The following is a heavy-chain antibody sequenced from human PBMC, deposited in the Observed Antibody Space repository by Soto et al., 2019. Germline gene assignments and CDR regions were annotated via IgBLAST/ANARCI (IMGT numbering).Heavy chain of an antibody. J-gene: IGHJ4*02. CDR2: IYYSGST. Sequence: QLQLQESGPGLVKPSETLSLTCTVSGGSISSSSYYWGWIRQPPGKGLEWIGSIYYSGSTYYNPSLKSRVTISVDTSKNQFSLKLSSVTAADKAVYYCARLEGTMVRGVIIVGYWGQGTLVTVSS. D-gene: IGHD3-10*01. V-gene: IGHV4-39*01. CDR1: GGSISSSSYY. CDR3: ARLEGTMVRGVIIVGY.